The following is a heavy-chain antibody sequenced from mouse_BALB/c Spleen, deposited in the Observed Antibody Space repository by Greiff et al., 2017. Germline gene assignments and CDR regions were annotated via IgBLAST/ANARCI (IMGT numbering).Heavy chain of an antibody. D-gene: IGHD2-14*01. Sequence: DVKLVESGGGLVKPGGSLKLSCAASGFTFSSYTMSWVRQTPEKRLEWVATISSGGGNTYYPDSVKGRFTISRDNAKNNLYLQMSSLRSEDTALYYCARYYRYDRAWFAYWGQGTLVTVSA. CDR2: ISSGGGNT. CDR3: ARYYRYDRAWFAY. J-gene: IGHJ3*01. CDR1: GFTFSSYT. V-gene: IGHV5-9*03.